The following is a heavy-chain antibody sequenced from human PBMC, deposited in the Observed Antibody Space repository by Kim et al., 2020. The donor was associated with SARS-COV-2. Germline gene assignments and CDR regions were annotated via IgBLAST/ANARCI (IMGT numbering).Heavy chain of an antibody. J-gene: IGHJ2*01. CDR3: ARGAQQLWQYFDL. V-gene: IGHV5-51*01. D-gene: IGHD5-18*01. Sequence: SPSLQGQVTISADKSISTAYLQWSSLKASDTAMYYCARGAQQLWQYFDLWGRGTLVTVSS.